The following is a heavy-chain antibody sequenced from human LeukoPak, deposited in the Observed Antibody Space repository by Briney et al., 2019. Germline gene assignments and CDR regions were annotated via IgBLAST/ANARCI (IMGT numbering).Heavy chain of an antibody. V-gene: IGHV1-2*02. CDR3: AREVVVPAAELFDY. CDR1: GYTFTGYY. J-gene: IGHJ4*02. Sequence: ASVKVSCKASGYTFTGYYMHWVRQAPGQGLEWMGWINPNSGGTNYAQKFQGRVTMTRDTSINTAYMELSRLRSDDTAVYYCAREVVVPAAELFDYWGQGTLVTVSS. D-gene: IGHD2-2*01. CDR2: INPNSGGT.